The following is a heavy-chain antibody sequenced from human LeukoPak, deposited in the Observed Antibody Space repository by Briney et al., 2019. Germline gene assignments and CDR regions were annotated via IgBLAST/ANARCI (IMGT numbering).Heavy chain of an antibody. CDR1: GFTVSSNY. CDR2: ISSGSSYT. Sequence: GGSLRLSCAASGFTVSSNYMSWVRQAPGKGLEWVSYISSGSSYTNYAVSVKGRFTISRDDAKNSLYLQMNSLRAEDTAIYYCARDTPGYCSSTSCPLYAFDIWGQGTMVTVSS. J-gene: IGHJ3*02. V-gene: IGHV3-11*05. CDR3: ARDTPGYCSSTSCPLYAFDI. D-gene: IGHD2-2*03.